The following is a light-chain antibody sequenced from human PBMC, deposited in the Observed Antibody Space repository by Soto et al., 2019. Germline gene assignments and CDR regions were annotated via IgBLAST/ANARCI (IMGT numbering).Light chain of an antibody. J-gene: IGKJ1*01. Sequence: IVLTQSPDTLSFSPGERATLSCRASQSVGTRLAWYQHKTGQAPSLLMSGASTRATGIPARFSGSGSGTEFTLTISSLQSEDFAVYYCQQYNNWPPTFGQGTKVDI. CDR3: QQYNNWPPT. CDR1: QSVGTR. V-gene: IGKV3-15*01. CDR2: GAS.